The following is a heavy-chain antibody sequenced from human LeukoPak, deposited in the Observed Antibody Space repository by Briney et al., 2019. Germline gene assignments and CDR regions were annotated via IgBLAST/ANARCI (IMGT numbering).Heavy chain of an antibody. Sequence: SVKVSCKASGGTFSSYTISWVRQAPGQGLEWMGRIIPILGIANYAQKFQGRVTITADKSTSTAYMELSSLRSEDSAVYYCARGEQWLRPYDYWGQGTLVTVSS. J-gene: IGHJ4*02. CDR1: GGTFSSYT. V-gene: IGHV1-69*02. CDR3: ARGEQWLRPYDY. CDR2: IIPILGIA. D-gene: IGHD6-19*01.